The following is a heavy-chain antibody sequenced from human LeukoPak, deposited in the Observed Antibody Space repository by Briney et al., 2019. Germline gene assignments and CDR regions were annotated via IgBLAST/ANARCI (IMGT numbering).Heavy chain of an antibody. J-gene: IGHJ6*02. CDR1: GGSISSGDYY. V-gene: IGHV4-30-4*01. CDR3: ARLVVVAATQRYYYGMDV. D-gene: IGHD2-15*01. Sequence: SETLSLTCTVSGGSISSGDYYWRWIRQPPGKGLEWIGYIYYSGSTYYNPSLKSRVTISVDTSKNQFSLKLSSVTAADTAVYYCARLVVVAATQRYYYGMDVWGQGTTVTVSS. CDR2: IYYSGST.